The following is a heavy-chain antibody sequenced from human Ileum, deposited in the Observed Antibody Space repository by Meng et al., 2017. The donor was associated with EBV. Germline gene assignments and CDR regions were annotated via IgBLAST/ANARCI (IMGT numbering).Heavy chain of an antibody. V-gene: IGHV4-4*02. Sequence: VPLQVSGPGLVKPSGTLSLTCAVSGGYISSSNWWSCVRTAPGKGLEWIGEINHTESTNYNPSLKSRVTISVDKSKNQFSLKLSSVTAADTAVYYCARESYSDSSGYYSLDYWGQGSLVTVSS. CDR2: INHTEST. J-gene: IGHJ4*02. D-gene: IGHD3-22*01. CDR3: ARESYSDSSGYYSLDY. CDR1: GGYISSSNW.